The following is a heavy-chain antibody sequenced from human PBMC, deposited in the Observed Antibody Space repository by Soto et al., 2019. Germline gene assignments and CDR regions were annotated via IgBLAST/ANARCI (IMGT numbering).Heavy chain of an antibody. J-gene: IGHJ1*01. CDR2: IYPGDSDT. Sequence: PGESLKISCKGSGYSFTSYWICWVRQMPGKGLEWMGIIYPGDSDTRYSPSFQGQVTISADKSISTAYLQWSSLKASDTAMYYCARLAVDPTRSEYFQHWGQGTLVTVS. D-gene: IGHD6-19*01. CDR1: GYSFTSYW. CDR3: ARLAVDPTRSEYFQH. V-gene: IGHV5-51*01.